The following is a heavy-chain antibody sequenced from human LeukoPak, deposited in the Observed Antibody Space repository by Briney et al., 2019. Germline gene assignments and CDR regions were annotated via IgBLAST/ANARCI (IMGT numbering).Heavy chain of an antibody. J-gene: IGHJ2*01. D-gene: IGHD2-21*02. CDR1: GGSFSGYY. CDR2: INHSGST. Sequence: SETLSLTCAVYGGSFSGYYWSWIRQPPGKGLEWIGEINHSGSTNYNPSLKSRVTISVDTSKNQFSLKLSSVTAADTAVYYCARVSGVTLTYWYFDLWGRGTLVTVSS. V-gene: IGHV4-34*01. CDR3: ARVSGVTLTYWYFDL.